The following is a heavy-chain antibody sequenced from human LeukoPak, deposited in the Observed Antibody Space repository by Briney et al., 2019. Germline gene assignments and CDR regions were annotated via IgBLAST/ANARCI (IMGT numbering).Heavy chain of an antibody. CDR1: GFTFSSYW. CDR2: IDGDGTNT. D-gene: IGHD3-3*01. V-gene: IGHV3-74*01. Sequence: GGSLRLSCAASGFTFSSYWMHWVRQVPGKGLVWVSRIDGDGTNTNYADSVKGRFTISRDDAKNTLYLQMNSLRAEDTAVYYCAKDFWSGYYPNYWGQGTLVTVSS. J-gene: IGHJ4*02. CDR3: AKDFWSGYYPNY.